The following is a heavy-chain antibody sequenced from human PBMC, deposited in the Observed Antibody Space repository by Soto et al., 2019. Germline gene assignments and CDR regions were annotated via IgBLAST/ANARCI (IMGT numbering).Heavy chain of an antibody. CDR1: GYTFTSYD. J-gene: IGHJ5*02. Sequence: QVQLVQSGAEVKKPGASVKVSCKASGYTFTSYDINWVRQATGQGLEWMGWMNPNSGNTGYAQKFQGRVTMTRNTSISTAYMELSSLRSEDTAVYYCAGGGSIEQQLASNWFDPWGQGTLVTVSS. V-gene: IGHV1-8*01. CDR3: AGGGSIEQQLASNWFDP. D-gene: IGHD6-13*01. CDR2: MNPNSGNT.